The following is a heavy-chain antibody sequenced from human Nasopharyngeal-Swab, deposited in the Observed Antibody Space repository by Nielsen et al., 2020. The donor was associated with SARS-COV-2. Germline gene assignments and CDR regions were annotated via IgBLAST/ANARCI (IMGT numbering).Heavy chain of an antibody. CDR1: GFTFKNFG. Sequence: GESLKISCAASGFTFKNFGMHWIRQGPGKGLEWLANIWYDGSNKYYADSVKGRFTVSRDNSKNSLYLQMNSLRDEDTALYYCTRDTPAMFAYWGQGTLVSVSS. D-gene: IGHD2-15*01. J-gene: IGHJ4*02. V-gene: IGHV3-33*01. CDR3: TRDTPAMFAY. CDR2: IWYDGSNK.